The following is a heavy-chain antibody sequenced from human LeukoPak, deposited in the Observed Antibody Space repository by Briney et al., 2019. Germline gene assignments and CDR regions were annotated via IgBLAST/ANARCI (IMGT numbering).Heavy chain of an antibody. Sequence: GGSLRLSCAASGFTFSSYAMSWVRQAPGKGLEWVSVISGPGYTTYYADSVKGRLTISRDNSNNMLYLQLNSLRAEDTAVYYCAKDLSDNYNLFDYWGQGTLVTVSS. CDR3: AKDLSDNYNLFDY. J-gene: IGHJ4*02. V-gene: IGHV3-23*01. CDR2: ISGPGYTT. CDR1: GFTFSSYA. D-gene: IGHD1-1*01.